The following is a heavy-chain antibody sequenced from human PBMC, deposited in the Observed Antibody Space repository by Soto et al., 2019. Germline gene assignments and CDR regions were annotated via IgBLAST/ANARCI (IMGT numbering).Heavy chain of an antibody. D-gene: IGHD6-19*01. Sequence: GGSPRLSWTASRFTFRIYAMDWVRQTQEKGLEWVSSISSTSTYTHYADSVKGRFTISRDNANKSLFLQMNSLRAEDTAIYYCARDLALAGNDWGQGAMVTVSS. CDR3: ARDLALAGND. J-gene: IGHJ4*02. CDR1: RFTFRIYA. CDR2: ISSTSTYT. V-gene: IGHV3-21*01.